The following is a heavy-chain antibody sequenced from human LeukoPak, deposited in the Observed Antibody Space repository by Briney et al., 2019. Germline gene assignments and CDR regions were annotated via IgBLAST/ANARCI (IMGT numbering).Heavy chain of an antibody. Sequence: PSETLSLTCTVSGASISSYYWSWIRQPAGKGLEWIGRIYTSGSTNYNPSLKSRVTMSVDTSKNRFSLKLSSVTAADTAVYYCARGYDYVWRSYRSGYFDYWGQGTLVTVSS. CDR3: ARGYDYVWRSYRSGYFDY. J-gene: IGHJ4*02. CDR1: GASISSYY. V-gene: IGHV4-4*07. D-gene: IGHD3-16*02. CDR2: IYTSGST.